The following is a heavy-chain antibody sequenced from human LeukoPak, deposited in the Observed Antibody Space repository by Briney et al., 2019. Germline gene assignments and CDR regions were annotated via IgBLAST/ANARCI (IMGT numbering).Heavy chain of an antibody. CDR1: GGSISSYC. D-gene: IGHD2-21*02. J-gene: IGHJ3*02. V-gene: IGHV4-59*12. CDR2: IYYSGST. Sequence: SETLSLTCTVSGGSISSYCWSWIRQPPGKGLEWIGYIYYSGSTNYNPSLKSRVTISVDTSKNQFPLKLSSVTAADTAVYYCARYIVVVTAITNIHDAFDIWGQGTMVTVSS. CDR3: ARYIVVVTAITNIHDAFDI.